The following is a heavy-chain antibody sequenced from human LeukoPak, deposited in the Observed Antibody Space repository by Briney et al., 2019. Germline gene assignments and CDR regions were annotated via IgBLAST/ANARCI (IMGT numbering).Heavy chain of an antibody. V-gene: IGHV1-69*04. Sequence: SVKVSCKASGGTFSSYGISWVRQAPGQGLEWMGRIIPILGIANYAQKFQGRVTITADKSTSTAYMELSSLRSEDTAVYYCARDRAGYCSGGSCYSGYYYYGMDVWGQGTTVTVSS. J-gene: IGHJ6*02. D-gene: IGHD2-15*01. CDR1: GGTFSSYG. CDR2: IIPILGIA. CDR3: ARDRAGYCSGGSCYSGYYYYGMDV.